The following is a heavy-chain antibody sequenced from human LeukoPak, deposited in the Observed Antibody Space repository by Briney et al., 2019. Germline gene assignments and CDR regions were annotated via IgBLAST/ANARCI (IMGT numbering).Heavy chain of an antibody. CDR2: IKSKTDGGTT. J-gene: IGHJ4*02. CDR1: GFTFSNAW. D-gene: IGHD3-9*01. Sequence: GGSLRLSCAASGFTFSNAWMSWDRQAPGKGLEWVGRIKSKTDGGTTDYAAPVKGRFTISRDDSKNTLYLQMNSLKTEDTAVYYCTTSMGYFDWLLFDYWGQGTLVTVSS. V-gene: IGHV3-15*01. CDR3: TTSMGYFDWLLFDY.